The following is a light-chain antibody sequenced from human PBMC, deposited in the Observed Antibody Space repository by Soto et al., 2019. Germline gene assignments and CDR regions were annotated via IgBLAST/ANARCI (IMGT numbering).Light chain of an antibody. V-gene: IGKV1-13*02. CDR1: QGISSA. J-gene: IGKJ3*01. CDR3: QQFNSYPHT. Sequence: AIPLTQSPSSLSASVGDRVTITCRASQGISSALAWYQQKPGKPPKLLIYGASSLQSGVPSRVSGSGSATDFTLTISSLQPEDFATYYCQQFNSYPHTFGPGTKVDIK. CDR2: GAS.